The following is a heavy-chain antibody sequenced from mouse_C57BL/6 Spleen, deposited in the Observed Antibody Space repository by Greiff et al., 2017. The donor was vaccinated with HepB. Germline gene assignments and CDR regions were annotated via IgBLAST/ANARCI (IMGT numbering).Heavy chain of an antibody. CDR1: GYAFSSSW. J-gene: IGHJ4*01. CDR2: IYPGDGDT. D-gene: IGHD2-5*01. Sequence: VQLQQSGPELVKPGASVKISCKASGYAFSSSWMNWVKQRPGKGLEWIGRIYPGDGDTNYNGKFKGKAKLTADKSSSTAYMQLSSLTYEDSAVYFCAPYSNYEVYAMDYWGQGTSVTVSS. CDR3: APYSNYEVYAMDY. V-gene: IGHV1-82*01.